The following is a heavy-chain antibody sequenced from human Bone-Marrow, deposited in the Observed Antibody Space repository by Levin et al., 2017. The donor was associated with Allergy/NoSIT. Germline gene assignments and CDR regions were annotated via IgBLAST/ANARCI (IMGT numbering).Heavy chain of an antibody. D-gene: IGHD6-19*01. CDR2: IYSGGDT. V-gene: IGHV3-66*02. CDR3: AKNGGWYGAGYFDY. J-gene: IGHJ4*02. Sequence: GGSLRLSCAASGFTVSSNYMSWVRQAPGKGLEWVSVIYSGGDTFYAESVKGRFTISRDNSKNTLYLQMNSLIAEDTAVYYCAKNGGWYGAGYFDYWGQGTLVTASS. CDR1: GFTVSSNY.